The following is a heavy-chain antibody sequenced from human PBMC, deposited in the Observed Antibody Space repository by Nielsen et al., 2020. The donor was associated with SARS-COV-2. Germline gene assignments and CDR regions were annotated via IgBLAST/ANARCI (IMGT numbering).Heavy chain of an antibody. CDR3: ARETAMVRGVTTRTYYYYGMDV. Sequence: WIRQPPGKGLEWIGYIYYSGSTYYNPSLKSRVTISVDTSKNQFSLKLSSVTAADTAVYYCARETAMVRGVTTRTYYYYGMDVWGQGTPVTVSS. J-gene: IGHJ6*02. V-gene: IGHV4-31*02. CDR2: IYYSGST. D-gene: IGHD3-10*01.